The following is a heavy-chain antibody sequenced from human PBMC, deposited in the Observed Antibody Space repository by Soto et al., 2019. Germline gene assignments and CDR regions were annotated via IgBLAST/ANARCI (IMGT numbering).Heavy chain of an antibody. CDR3: AKGLTPRSVHY. V-gene: IGHV3-23*01. CDR1: GFTFSDYA. J-gene: IGHJ4*02. D-gene: IGHD3-9*01. CDR2: ISGSGGGT. Sequence: EVQLLESGGGLVQPGGSLRLSCAASGFTFSDYAMTWVRQAPGKGLEWVSTISGSGGGTYYADSVKGRFTVSKDNPKNTLYLQLNSQRVEDTAVYYCAKGLTPRSVHYWGQGTMLTVSS.